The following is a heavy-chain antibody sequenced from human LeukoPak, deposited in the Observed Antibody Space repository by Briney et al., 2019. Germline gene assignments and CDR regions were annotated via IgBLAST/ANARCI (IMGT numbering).Heavy chain of an antibody. CDR1: GFTFSSYS. D-gene: IGHD6-19*01. Sequence: GGSLRLSCAASGFTFSSYSMNWVRQAPGKGLEWVSSISSSSSYIYYADSVKGRFTISRDNAKNSLYLQMNSLRAEDTAAYYCARTNSSGWLADYYYYYGMDVWGQGTTVTVSS. J-gene: IGHJ6*02. CDR2: ISSSSSYI. V-gene: IGHV3-21*01. CDR3: ARTNSSGWLADYYYYYGMDV.